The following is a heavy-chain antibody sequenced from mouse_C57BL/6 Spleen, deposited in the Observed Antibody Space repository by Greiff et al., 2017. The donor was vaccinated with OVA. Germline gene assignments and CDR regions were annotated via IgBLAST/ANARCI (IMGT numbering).Heavy chain of an antibody. CDR1: GFNIKGDY. Sequence: EVHLVESGAELVRPGASVKLSCTASGFNIKGDYMHWVKQRPEQGLEWIGWIDPENGDTEYASKFQGKATITADTSSNTAYLQLSSLTSEDTAVYYCTYYGQAYWGQGTLVTVSA. D-gene: IGHD1-1*01. J-gene: IGHJ3*01. V-gene: IGHV14-4*01. CDR3: TYYGQAY. CDR2: IDPENGDT.